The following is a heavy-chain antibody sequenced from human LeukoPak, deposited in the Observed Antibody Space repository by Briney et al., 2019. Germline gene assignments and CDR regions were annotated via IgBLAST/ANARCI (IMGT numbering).Heavy chain of an antibody. CDR3: ARGTIFGVVNNWFDP. J-gene: IGHJ5*02. D-gene: IGHD3-3*01. CDR2: INQGGSDK. CDR1: GFTFSGHW. V-gene: IGHV3-7*01. Sequence: GGSLRLSCAASGFTFSGHWMSWVRQAPGKGLEWVANINQGGSDKYYVDSVKGRFTISRDNAKNSLYLQMNSLRAEDTAVYYCARGTIFGVVNNWFDPWGQGTLVTVSS.